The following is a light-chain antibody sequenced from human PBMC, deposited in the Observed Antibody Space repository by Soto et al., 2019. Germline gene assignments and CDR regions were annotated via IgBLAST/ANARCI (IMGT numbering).Light chain of an antibody. CDR1: QDIGNY. Sequence: IHMTHSPSSLSASLFHRFTNSFQASQDIGNYLNWYQQRPGKAPKLLILDASSLDTGVPSRFSGSGSGTEFTLTISSLQPDDSATYYCLQDINYPWTFGQGTKVDIK. CDR2: DAS. V-gene: IGKV1-33*01. J-gene: IGKJ1*01. CDR3: LQDINYPWT.